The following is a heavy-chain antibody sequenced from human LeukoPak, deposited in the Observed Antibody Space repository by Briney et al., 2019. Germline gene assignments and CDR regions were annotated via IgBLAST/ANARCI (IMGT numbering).Heavy chain of an antibody. CDR3: AREYGDQGTRNFDY. V-gene: IGHV4-34*01. J-gene: IGHJ4*02. D-gene: IGHD4-17*01. Sequence: SETLSLTCAVYGGSFSTYYWSWIRQPPGKGLEWIGEINHSGSTNYNPSLKSRVTMSVDTSKNQFSLKLISVTAADTAVYYCAREYGDQGTRNFDYWGQGGLVTVSS. CDR1: GGSFSTYY. CDR2: INHSGST.